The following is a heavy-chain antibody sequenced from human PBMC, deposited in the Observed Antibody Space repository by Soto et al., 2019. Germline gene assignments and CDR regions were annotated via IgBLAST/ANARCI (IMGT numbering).Heavy chain of an antibody. CDR3: ARVAGYGSGSRHFDN. CDR1: GYTFSTYG. D-gene: IGHD3-10*01. CDR2: TVAISEST. J-gene: IGHJ4*02. Sequence: QVQLVQSETEVAEPGASVRLSCKTSGYTFSTYGLSWVRQAPGQGLEWMGWTVAISESTIYAQKFQGRGTVTTDRSAHTGYLELSRLTSDDTALYYCARVAGYGSGSRHFDNWGQGTLVTVSS. V-gene: IGHV1-18*01.